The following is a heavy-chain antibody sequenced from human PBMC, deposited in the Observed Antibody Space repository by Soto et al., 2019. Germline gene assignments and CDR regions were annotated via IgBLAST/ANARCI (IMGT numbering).Heavy chain of an antibody. V-gene: IGHV1-46*01. Sequence: ASVKVSCKASGYTFTSYYMHWVRQAPGQGLEWMGIIYPSGGSTSYAQKFQGRVTMTRDTSTSTVYMELSSPRSEDTAVYYCARDGAVRGYYYYGMDVWGQGTTVTVSS. CDR1: GYTFTSYY. D-gene: IGHD2-15*01. J-gene: IGHJ6*02. CDR3: ARDGAVRGYYYYGMDV. CDR2: IYPSGGST.